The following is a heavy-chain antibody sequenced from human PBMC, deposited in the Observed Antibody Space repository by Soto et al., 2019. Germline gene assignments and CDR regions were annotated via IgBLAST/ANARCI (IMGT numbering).Heavy chain of an antibody. CDR3: VTGYHSDY. D-gene: IGHD5-18*01. V-gene: IGHV3-7*03. Sequence: PWGSLRLSWAASRSSTSVHQMGWVRQAPGRGLEWVGSIKNDGTEKYYMDSLKGRFTISRDNARNSLYLQMNSLRAEDTAVYFCVTGYHSDYWGQGTLVTVSS. J-gene: IGHJ4*02. CDR1: RSSTSVHQ. CDR2: IKNDGTEK.